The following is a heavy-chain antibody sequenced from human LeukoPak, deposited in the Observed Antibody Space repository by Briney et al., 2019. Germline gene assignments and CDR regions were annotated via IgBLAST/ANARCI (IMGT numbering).Heavy chain of an antibody. CDR3: ARRIAVGWFDP. V-gene: IGHV4-59*01. J-gene: IGHJ5*02. CDR1: GGSISSYY. Sequence: SETLSLTCTVSGGSISSYYWNWIRQPPGRGLEWIGYIYYSGSTNYNPSLKSRVTISVDTSKSQFSLKLSSVTAADTAVYYCARRIAVGWFDPWGQGTLVTVSS. D-gene: IGHD6-19*01. CDR2: IYYSGST.